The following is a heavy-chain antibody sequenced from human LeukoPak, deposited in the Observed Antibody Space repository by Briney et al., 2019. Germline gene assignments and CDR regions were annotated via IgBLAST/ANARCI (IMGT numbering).Heavy chain of an antibody. CDR2: ISYDGSNK. D-gene: IGHD3-3*01. CDR3: ARDLLTRSYDFWSGYYHYYYYGMDV. Sequence: GGSLRLSCAASGFTFSSYAMHWVRQAPGKGLEWVAVISYDGSNKYYADSVKGRFTISRDNSKNTLYLQMNSLRAEDTAVYYCARDLLTRSYDFWSGYYHYYYYGMDVWGQGTTVTVSS. CDR1: GFTFSSYA. J-gene: IGHJ6*02. V-gene: IGHV3-30-3*01.